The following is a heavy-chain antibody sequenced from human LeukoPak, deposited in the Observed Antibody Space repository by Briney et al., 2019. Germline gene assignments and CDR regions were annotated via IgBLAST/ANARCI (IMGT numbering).Heavy chain of an antibody. CDR3: AKDLVGAHYYYYMDV. V-gene: IGHV3-53*01. CDR2: IYSGGST. J-gene: IGHJ6*03. CDR1: GFTVSSNY. D-gene: IGHD1-26*01. Sequence: GGSLRLSCAASGFTVSSNYMSWVRQAPGKGLEWVSVIYSGGSTYYADSVKGRFTISRDNSKNTLYLQMNSLRAEDTAVYYCAKDLVGAHYYYYMDVWGKGTTVTVSS.